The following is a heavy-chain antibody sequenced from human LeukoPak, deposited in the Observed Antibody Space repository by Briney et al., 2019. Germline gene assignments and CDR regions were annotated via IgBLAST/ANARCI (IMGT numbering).Heavy chain of an antibody. CDR3: AYLAWSGYPWIFYYYYMDV. CDR1: GGTFSSYA. D-gene: IGHD3-3*01. Sequence: SVKVSCKASGGTFSSYAISWVRQAPGQGLEWMGGIIPIFGTANYAQKFQGRVTITADESTSTAYMELSSLRSEDTAVYYCAYLAWSGYPWIFYYYYMDVWGKGTTVTVSS. CDR2: IIPIFGTA. V-gene: IGHV1-69*13. J-gene: IGHJ6*03.